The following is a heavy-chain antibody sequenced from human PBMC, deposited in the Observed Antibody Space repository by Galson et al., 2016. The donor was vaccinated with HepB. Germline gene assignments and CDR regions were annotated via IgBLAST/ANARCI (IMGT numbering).Heavy chain of an antibody. J-gene: IGHJ4*02. CDR1: GFTFSSYA. Sequence: SLRLSCAASGFTFSSYAMSWVRQAPGKGLEWVSYISTSSSPISYIDSVKGRFTISRDNTKNSLYLQLNSLRAEDTAVYYCARIIKTGTTSHFDYWGQGTLVTVSS. D-gene: IGHD1-7*01. CDR2: ISTSSSPI. V-gene: IGHV3-21*01. CDR3: ARIIKTGTTSHFDY.